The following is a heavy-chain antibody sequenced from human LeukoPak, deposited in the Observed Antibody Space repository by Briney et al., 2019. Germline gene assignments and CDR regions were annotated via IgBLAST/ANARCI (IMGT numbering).Heavy chain of an antibody. J-gene: IGHJ4*02. CDR3: ARVRGYCSSTTCYYDY. D-gene: IGHD2-2*01. CDR2: IYYSGST. CDR1: GGSISSGGYY. Sequence: SSETLSLTCTVSGGSISSGGYYWSWIRQHPGKGLEWIGYIYYSGSTYYNPSLKSRVTISVDTSKNQSSLRLSSVTAADTAVYYCARVRGYCSSTTCYYDYWGQGTLVTVSS. V-gene: IGHV4-31*03.